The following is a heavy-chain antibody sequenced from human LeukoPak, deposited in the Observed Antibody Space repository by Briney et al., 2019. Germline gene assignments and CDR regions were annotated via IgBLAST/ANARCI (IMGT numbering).Heavy chain of an antibody. CDR2: INPNSGGT. J-gene: IGHJ4*02. D-gene: IGHD6-19*01. Sequence: ASVKVSCKASGYTFTGYYMHWVRQAPGQGLEWMGWINPNSGGTNYAQKFQGRVTMTRDTSISTAYMELSRLRSDDTAVYYCARPRGIAVAGPFGYWGQGTLVTVSS. V-gene: IGHV1-2*02. CDR1: GYTFTGYY. CDR3: ARPRGIAVAGPFGY.